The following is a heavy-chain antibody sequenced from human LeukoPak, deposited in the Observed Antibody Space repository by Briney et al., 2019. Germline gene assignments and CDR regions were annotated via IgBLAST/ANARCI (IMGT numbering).Heavy chain of an antibody. D-gene: IGHD5-18*01. CDR3: ARGDTARQFDY. CDR2: IYTSGST. Sequence: SQTLSLTCTVSGGSISSGSYYWSWIRQPAGKGLEWIGRIYTSGSTNYNPSLKSRVTISVDTSKNQFSLKLSSVTAADTAVYYCARGDTARQFDYWGQGTLVTVSS. J-gene: IGHJ4*02. CDR1: GGSISSGSYY. V-gene: IGHV4-61*02.